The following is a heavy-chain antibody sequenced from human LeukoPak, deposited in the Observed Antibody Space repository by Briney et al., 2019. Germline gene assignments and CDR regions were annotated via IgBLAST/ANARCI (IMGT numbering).Heavy chain of an antibody. Sequence: PSETLSLTCTVSGGSISSYYWSWMRQPPGKGLEWIGYIYYSGSTNYNPSLKSRVAISVDTSKNQFSLKLSSVTAADTAVYYCARVGRAVGAYFDYWGQGTLVTVSS. CDR3: ARVGRAVGAYFDY. V-gene: IGHV4-59*01. J-gene: IGHJ4*02. D-gene: IGHD1-26*01. CDR1: GGSISSYY. CDR2: IYYSGST.